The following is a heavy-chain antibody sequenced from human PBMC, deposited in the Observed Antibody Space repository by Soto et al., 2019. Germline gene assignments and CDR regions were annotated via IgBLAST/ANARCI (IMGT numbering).Heavy chain of an antibody. CDR1: GYTFTSYY. Sequence: QVQLVQSGAEVKKPGASVKVSCKASGYTFTSYYMHWVRQAPGQGLEWMGIINPSGGSTSYAQKFQGRVTMTRDPSTSTVYMELSSLRSEDTAVYYCARDRRVRRGYGSGTGEVGYWGQGTLVTVSS. J-gene: IGHJ4*02. D-gene: IGHD3-10*01. CDR2: INPSGGST. CDR3: ARDRRVRRGYGSGTGEVGY. V-gene: IGHV1-46*01.